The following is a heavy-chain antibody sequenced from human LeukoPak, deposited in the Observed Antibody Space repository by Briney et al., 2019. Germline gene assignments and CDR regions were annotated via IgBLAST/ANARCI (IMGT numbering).Heavy chain of an antibody. D-gene: IGHD3-10*01. CDR2: IYYSGST. J-gene: IGHJ4*02. Sequence: SETLSLTCTVSGGSISSSSYYWGWIRQPPGKGLEWIGSIYYSGSTYYNPSLQSRVTMSIDTSKNQFSLKLSSVTAADTAVYYCARDYGSGNYNSPFDFWGQGTLVTVSS. CDR1: GGSISSSSYY. CDR3: ARDYGSGNYNSPFDF. V-gene: IGHV4-39*07.